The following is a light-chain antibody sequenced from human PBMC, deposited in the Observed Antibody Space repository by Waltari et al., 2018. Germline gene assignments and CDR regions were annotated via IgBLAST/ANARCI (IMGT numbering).Light chain of an antibody. V-gene: IGKV1-12*01. J-gene: IGKJ4*01. CDR1: QHIDTW. CDR2: TTL. CDR3: QQAKSFPLT. Sequence: DIQMTQSPSSVSASVGDSVTITCRASQHIDTWLTWYQQIPGRAPKHLIFTTLRLQSGVPSRFSGSGSGTDFTLTISSLQPEDFATYDCQQAKSFPLTFGGGTTVEIK.